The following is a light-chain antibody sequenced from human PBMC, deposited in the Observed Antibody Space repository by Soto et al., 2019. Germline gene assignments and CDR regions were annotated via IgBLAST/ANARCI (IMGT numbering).Light chain of an antibody. CDR2: AAS. CDR3: QQSYSTRLT. Sequence: DIQMTQSPSSLSASVGDRVTITCRASQSISSYLNWYQQKPGKAPKLPIYAASSLQSGVPSRFSGSGSGTDFTLTISSLQPEDFATYYCQQSYSTRLTFGGGTKVEIK. CDR1: QSISSY. J-gene: IGKJ4*01. V-gene: IGKV1-39*01.